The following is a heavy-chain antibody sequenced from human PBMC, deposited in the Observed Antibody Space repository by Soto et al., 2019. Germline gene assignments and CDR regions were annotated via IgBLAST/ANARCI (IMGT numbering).Heavy chain of an antibody. J-gene: IGHJ4*02. Sequence: QVQLVESGGGVVQPGRSLRLSCAASGFTFSSYAMHWVRQAPGKGLEWVAVISYDGSNKYYADSVKGRFTISRDNSKNRLYLQMNGLRAEDTAVYCCARGGGDILLVPAAMLDYWGQGTLVTVSS. CDR3: ARGGGDILLVPAAMLDY. CDR2: ISYDGSNK. CDR1: GFTFSSYA. V-gene: IGHV3-30-3*01. D-gene: IGHD2-2*01.